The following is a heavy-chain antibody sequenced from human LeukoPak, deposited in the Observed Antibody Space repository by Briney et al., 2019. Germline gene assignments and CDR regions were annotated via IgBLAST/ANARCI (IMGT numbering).Heavy chain of an antibody. CDR3: ADPPSDF. CDR2: ITGNSDST. V-gene: IGHV3-9*01. J-gene: IGHJ4*02. Sequence: GGSLRLSCAASGFTFDDYAMHWVRQAPGKGLEWVSGITGNSDSTGFADSVKGRFTISRDNAKNSLFLQMDSLTVEDTAVYYCADPPSDFWGQGTLVTVSS. CDR1: GFTFDDYA.